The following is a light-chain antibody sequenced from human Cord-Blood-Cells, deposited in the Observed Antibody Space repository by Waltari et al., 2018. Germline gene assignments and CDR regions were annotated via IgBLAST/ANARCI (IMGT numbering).Light chain of an antibody. CDR1: RSDVGGYNY. J-gene: IGLJ1*01. CDR3: SSYTSSSTPYV. CDR2: DVS. V-gene: IGLV2-14*01. Sequence: QSPLNQPDSVPGPPGQSITLSRTGTRSDVGGYNYVSWYQQHPGQAPKLLIYDVSNRPSGVSNRFSGSKSGNTASLTISGLQAEDEADYYCSSYTSSSTPYVFGTGTKVTVL.